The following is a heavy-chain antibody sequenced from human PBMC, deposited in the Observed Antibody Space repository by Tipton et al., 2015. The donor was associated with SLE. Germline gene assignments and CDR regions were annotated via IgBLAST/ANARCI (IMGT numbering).Heavy chain of an antibody. V-gene: IGHV3-21*01. CDR1: GFTFSTYT. CDR2: ISSSSSYI. CDR3: ARGLPQNYHHYYMDV. Sequence: GSLRLSCAASGFTFSTYTMNWVRQAPGRGLEWLSSISSSSSYIYYTDSVKGRFTISRDNAKGSLFLQMNSLRAEDTAVYYCARGLPQNYHHYYMDVWGKGSTVTVSS. J-gene: IGHJ6*03. D-gene: IGHD2-21*01.